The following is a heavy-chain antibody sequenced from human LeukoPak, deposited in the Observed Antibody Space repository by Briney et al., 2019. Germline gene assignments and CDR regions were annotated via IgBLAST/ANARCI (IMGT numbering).Heavy chain of an antibody. CDR1: GFTFDDYA. V-gene: IGHV3-43*02. D-gene: IGHD3-9*01. CDR3: AKAPTPTGFYMHY. J-gene: IGHJ4*02. Sequence: EGSLRLSCAASGFTFDDYAMHWVRQGPGKGLEWVSYADSVKGRFTISRDNSKTSLYLQMNSLRTEDTALYYCAKAPTPTGFYMHYWGQGTLVTVSS.